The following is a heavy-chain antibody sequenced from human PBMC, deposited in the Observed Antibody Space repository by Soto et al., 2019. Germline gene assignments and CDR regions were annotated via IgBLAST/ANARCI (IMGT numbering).Heavy chain of an antibody. CDR1: GGTFINYS. D-gene: IGHD3-3*01. V-gene: IGHV1-69*13. CDR2: IIPIFGTE. CDR3: ARVRNFWSGYYGSHYYYYGMDV. J-gene: IGHJ6*02. Sequence: SEKVSSKASGGTFINYSIIWVRQAPRQGLEWVGGIIPIFGTENYARKFQSRVTITADESTITAYMELSSLRSEDTAVYYCARVRNFWSGYYGSHYYYYGMDVWGQGTTVTVSS.